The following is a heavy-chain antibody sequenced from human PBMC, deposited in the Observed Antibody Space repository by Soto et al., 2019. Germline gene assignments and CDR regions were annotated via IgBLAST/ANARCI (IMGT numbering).Heavy chain of an antibody. J-gene: IGHJ4*02. D-gene: IGHD3-22*01. CDR3: ARDREYYYDSSGYYYKSDY. Sequence: ASVKVSCKASGGTFSSYAISWVRQAPGQGLEWMGGIIPIFGTANYAQKFQGRVTITADESTSTAYMELSSLRSEDTAVYYCARDREYYYDSSGYYYKSDYWGQGTLVTVSS. CDR2: IIPIFGTA. CDR1: GGTFSSYA. V-gene: IGHV1-69*13.